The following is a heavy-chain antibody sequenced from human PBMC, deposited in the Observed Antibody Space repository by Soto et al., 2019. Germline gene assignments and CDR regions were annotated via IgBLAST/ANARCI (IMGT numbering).Heavy chain of an antibody. CDR3: AIDYDLFLGLDY. CDR1: GYTFTSYD. V-gene: IGHV1-8*01. Sequence: ASVKVSCKASGYTFTSYDINWVRQATGQGLEWMGWMNPNSGNTGYAQKFQGRVTMTRNTSISTAYMELSSLRSEDTAVYYCAIDYDLFLGLDYWGQGTLVTVYS. D-gene: IGHD3-9*01. J-gene: IGHJ4*02. CDR2: MNPNSGNT.